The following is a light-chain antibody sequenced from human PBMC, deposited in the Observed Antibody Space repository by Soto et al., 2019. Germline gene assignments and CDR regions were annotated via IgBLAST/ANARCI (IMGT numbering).Light chain of an antibody. J-gene: IGLJ2*01. CDR1: SSDVGGYNY. V-gene: IGLV2-11*01. CDR2: DVS. CDR3: CSHAGSFTLV. Sequence: QSALTQPRSVSGSPGQSVTISCTGTSSDVGGYNYVSWYQKYPGKAPRLMIYDVSKRPSGVPDLFSGSKSGNTASLTISGLQAEDEADYYCCSHAGSFTLVFGGGTKLTVL.